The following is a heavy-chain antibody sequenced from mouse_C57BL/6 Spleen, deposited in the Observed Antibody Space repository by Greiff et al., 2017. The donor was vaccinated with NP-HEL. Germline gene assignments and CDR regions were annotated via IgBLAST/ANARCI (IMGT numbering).Heavy chain of an antibody. CDR1: GFSLTSYG. V-gene: IGHV2-2*01. CDR2: IWSGGST. CDR3: ARNRVGPFAY. J-gene: IGHJ3*01. D-gene: IGHD3-3*01. Sequence: QVQLKESGPGLVQPSQSLSITCTVSGFSLTSYGVHWVRQSPGKGLEWLGVIWSGGSTDSNAAFISRLSISKDNSTSQVFFKMNSLQADDTAIYYCARNRVGPFAYWGQGTLVTVSA.